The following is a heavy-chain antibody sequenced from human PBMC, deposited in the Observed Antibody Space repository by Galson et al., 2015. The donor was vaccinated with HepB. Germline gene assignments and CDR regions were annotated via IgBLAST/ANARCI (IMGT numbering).Heavy chain of an antibody. Sequence: CAISGDSVSSNYAVWNWIRQSPSRGLEWLGRTYYRSKWIYDYAESVKSRITITPDTSKNLVSLQLHSVIPEDAAVYYCAYGVDVGGQGTTVTVSS. V-gene: IGHV6-1*01. CDR2: TYYRSKWIY. CDR3: AYGVDV. J-gene: IGHJ6*02. CDR1: GDSVSSNYAV.